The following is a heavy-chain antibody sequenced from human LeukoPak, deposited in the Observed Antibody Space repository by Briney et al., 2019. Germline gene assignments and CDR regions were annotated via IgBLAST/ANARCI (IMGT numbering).Heavy chain of an antibody. Sequence: ASVKVSCKASGHTFTAYYMHWVRQAPGQGLEWMGWINPNSGATHYVPKFQGRVTMTRDTSISTAYMELSRLRSDDTALYYCATIPAWGQGTLVTVSS. CDR2: INPNSGAT. V-gene: IGHV1-2*02. CDR3: ATIPA. J-gene: IGHJ5*02. CDR1: GHTFTAYY. D-gene: IGHD2-2*01.